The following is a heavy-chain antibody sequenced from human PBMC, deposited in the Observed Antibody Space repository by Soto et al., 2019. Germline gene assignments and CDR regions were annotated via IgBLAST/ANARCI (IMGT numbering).Heavy chain of an antibody. D-gene: IGHD6-13*01. V-gene: IGHV4-4*07. Sequence: SETLSLTCSVSGGSISNYYWSWIRQPAGKGLEWIGRIDTSGNTNYNPSLKSRVTMSVDTSKKQFSLKLTSVTAADTAVYYCARYSNNWFQTEGMDVWGQGSTVTVSS. CDR1: GGSISNYY. J-gene: IGHJ6*02. CDR2: IDTSGNT. CDR3: ARYSNNWFQTEGMDV.